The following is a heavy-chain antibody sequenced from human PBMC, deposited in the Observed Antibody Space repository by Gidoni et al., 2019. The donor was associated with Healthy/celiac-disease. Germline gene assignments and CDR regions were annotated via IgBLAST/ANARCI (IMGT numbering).Heavy chain of an antibody. J-gene: IGHJ6*02. CDR2: INPSGGST. D-gene: IGHD2-2*01. V-gene: IGHV1-46*01. CDR1: GYTFTSYY. CDR3: ARDLSPPPSGVVPAVTAPNYYYYGMDV. Sequence: QVQLVQSGAEVKKPGASVKVSCKASGYTFTSYYMPWVRQAPGQGLEWMGIINPSGGSTSYAQKFQGRVTMTRDTSTSTVYMELSSLRSEDTAVYYCARDLSPPPSGVVPAVTAPNYYYYGMDVWGQGTTVTVSS.